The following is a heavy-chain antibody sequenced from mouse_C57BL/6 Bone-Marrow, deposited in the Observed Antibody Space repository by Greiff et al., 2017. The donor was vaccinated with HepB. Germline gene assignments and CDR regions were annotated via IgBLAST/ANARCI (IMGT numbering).Heavy chain of an antibody. Sequence: EVQLVESGGGLVKPGGSLKLSCAASGFTFSSYAMSWVRQTPEKRLEWVATISDGGSYTYYPDNVKGRFTISRDNAKNNLYLHMSHLKSEDTAMYYCARREGYYGGFAYWGQGTLVTVSA. V-gene: IGHV5-4*01. CDR3: ARREGYYGGFAY. CDR2: ISDGGSYT. CDR1: GFTFSSYA. J-gene: IGHJ3*01. D-gene: IGHD1-1*01.